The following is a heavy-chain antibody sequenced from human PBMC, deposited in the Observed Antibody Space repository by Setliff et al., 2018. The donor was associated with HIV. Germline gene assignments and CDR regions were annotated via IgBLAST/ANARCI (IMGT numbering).Heavy chain of an antibody. CDR2: IYYSGST. CDR3: ARTYDSGGYSFGF. CDR1: GGSISSGGYY. Sequence: SETLSLTCTVSGGSISSGGYYWNWIRQHPGKGLEWIGYIYYSGSTYYNPSLNSRLTIFVDTSKNQGALKVTSVTAADTAVYYCARTYDSGGYSFGFWGQGILVTV. V-gene: IGHV4-31*03. D-gene: IGHD3-22*01. J-gene: IGHJ4*02.